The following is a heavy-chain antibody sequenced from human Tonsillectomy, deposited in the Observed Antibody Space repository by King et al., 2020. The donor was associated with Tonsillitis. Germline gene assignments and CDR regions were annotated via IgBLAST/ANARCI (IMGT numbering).Heavy chain of an antibody. CDR3: ARGGKINHDY. J-gene: IGHJ4*02. D-gene: IGHD1-1*01. CDR1: GGSFSGYY. V-gene: IGHV4-34*01. CDR2: INHSGST. Sequence: HVQLQQWGAGLLKPSETLSLTCAVYGGSFSGYYWSWIRQPPGKGLEWIGEINHSGSTNYNPSLKSRVTISVDTSKNQFSLKLSSVTAADTAVYYCARGGKINHDYWGQGTLVTVSS.